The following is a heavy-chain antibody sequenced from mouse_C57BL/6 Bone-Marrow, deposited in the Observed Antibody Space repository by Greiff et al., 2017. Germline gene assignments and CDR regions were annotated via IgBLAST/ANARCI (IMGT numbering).Heavy chain of an antibody. Sequence: EVKLVESGGGLVKPGGSLKLSCAASGFTFSDYGMHWVRQAPEKGLEWVAYISSGSSTIYYAYTVKGRFTISRDNAKNTLFLQMTSLRSEDTAMYYCAREAYGSSLDYWGQGTTLTVSS. J-gene: IGHJ2*01. V-gene: IGHV5-17*01. D-gene: IGHD1-1*01. CDR2: ISSGSSTI. CDR3: AREAYGSSLDY. CDR1: GFTFSDYG.